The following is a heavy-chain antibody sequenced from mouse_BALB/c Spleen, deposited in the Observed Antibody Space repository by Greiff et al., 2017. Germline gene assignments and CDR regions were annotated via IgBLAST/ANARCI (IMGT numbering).Heavy chain of an antibody. CDR2: INPYYGST. V-gene: IGHV1-39*01. CDR1: GYSFTDYI. CDR3: ARLELGRGYYAMDY. J-gene: IGHJ4*01. Sequence: VQLQQTGPELVKPGASVKISCKASGYSFTDYIMLWVKQSHGKSLEWIGNINPYYGSTSYNLKFKGKATLTVDKSSSTAYMQLNSLTSEDSAVYYCARLELGRGYYAMDYWGQGTSVTVSS. D-gene: IGHD4-1*01.